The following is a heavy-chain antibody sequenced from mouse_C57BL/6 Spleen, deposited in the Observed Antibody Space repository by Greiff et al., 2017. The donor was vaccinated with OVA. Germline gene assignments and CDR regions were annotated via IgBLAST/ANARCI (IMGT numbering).Heavy chain of an antibody. CDR2: IDPSDSET. CDR1: GYTFTSYW. J-gene: IGHJ2*01. Sequence: QVQLQQPGAELVRPGSSVKLSCKASGYTFTSYWMHWVKQRPIQGLEWIGNIDPSDSETRYNQKFKDKATLTVDKSSSTAYMQLSSLTSEDSAVYFCAREYYGRSDYWGQGTTLTVSS. V-gene: IGHV1-52*01. D-gene: IGHD1-1*01. CDR3: AREYYGRSDY.